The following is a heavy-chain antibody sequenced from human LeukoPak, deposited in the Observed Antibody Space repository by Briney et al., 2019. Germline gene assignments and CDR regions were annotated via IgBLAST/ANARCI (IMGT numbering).Heavy chain of an antibody. V-gene: IGHV1-24*01. CDR3: ATILEWYGTNDAFDV. D-gene: IGHD3-3*01. CDR2: FDPEDGET. CDR1: GYTLTELS. J-gene: IGHJ3*01. Sequence: ASVKVSCKVSGYTLTELSMHWVRQAPGKGLEWMGGFDPEDGETIYAQKFQGRVTMTEDTSTDTAYMELSSLRSEDTAVYYCATILEWYGTNDAFDVWGQGTMVIVSS.